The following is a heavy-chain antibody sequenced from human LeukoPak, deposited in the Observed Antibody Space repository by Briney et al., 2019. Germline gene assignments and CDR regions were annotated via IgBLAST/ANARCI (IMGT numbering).Heavy chain of an antibody. CDR2: ISSSGSTI. V-gene: IGHV3-11*01. Sequence: PGGSLRLSCAASGFTFSDYYMSWIRRAPGKGLEWVSYISSSGSTIYYADSVKGRFTISRDNAKNSLYLQMNSLRAEDTAVYYCARSVEMATILLDYWGQGTLVTVSS. J-gene: IGHJ4*02. D-gene: IGHD5-24*01. CDR3: ARSVEMATILLDY. CDR1: GFTFSDYY.